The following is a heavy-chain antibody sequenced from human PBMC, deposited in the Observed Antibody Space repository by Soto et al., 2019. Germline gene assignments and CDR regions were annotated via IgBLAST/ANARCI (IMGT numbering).Heavy chain of an antibody. V-gene: IGHV3-21*06. CDR3: AREAHFYGRSDVYHF. CDR1: GFTFSIYT. CDR2: IDSSGNYI. J-gene: IGHJ3*01. D-gene: IGHD3-16*01. Sequence: EVQLVESGGGLVKPGGSLRLSCAASGFTFSIYTMAWVRQAPGKGLEWVSSIDSSGNYIYYADSVQGPFTISRDNAENSVYLLMNSLRADDTAVFYCAREAHFYGRSDVYHFWGQGTMVTVSS.